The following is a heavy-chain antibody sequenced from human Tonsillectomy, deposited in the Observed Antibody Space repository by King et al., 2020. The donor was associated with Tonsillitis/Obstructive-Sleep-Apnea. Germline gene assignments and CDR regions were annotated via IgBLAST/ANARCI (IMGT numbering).Heavy chain of an antibody. D-gene: IGHD3/OR15-3a*01. CDR2: IRPRDSDS. CDR3: ARLSNVDFWALTFDY. J-gene: IGHJ4*02. V-gene: IGHV5-51*01. CDR1: GYRFANYW. Sequence: VQLLQSGAEMKKAGESLKISCKGSGYRFANYWIVWVRQKPGKGLEWMGVIRPRDSDSKYRPSFQGQVTVSADKSISTAYLQWSSLKVSDSATYYCARLSNVDFWALTFDYWGQGTQVTVSS.